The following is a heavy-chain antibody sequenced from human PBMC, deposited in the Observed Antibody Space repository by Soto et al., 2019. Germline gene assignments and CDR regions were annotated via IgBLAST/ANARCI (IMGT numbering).Heavy chain of an antibody. V-gene: IGHV3-30-3*01. CDR3: XXESSSTVTTXGGGSAKDY. Sequence: QVHLVESGGGVVQPERSLRLSCAASGLTFSNYAMHWVRQAPGKGXXXXAFISYDGTNRCYPDSVKGRFTISRDNSXXXXXXXXXSXXXXXXXXXXXXXESSSTVTTXGGGSAKDYWGQGTLVTVSS. J-gene: IGHJ4*02. CDR2: ISYDGTNR. CDR1: GLTFSNYA. D-gene: IGHD4-17*01.